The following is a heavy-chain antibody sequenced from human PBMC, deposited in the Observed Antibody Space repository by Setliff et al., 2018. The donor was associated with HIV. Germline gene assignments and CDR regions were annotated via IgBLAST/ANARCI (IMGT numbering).Heavy chain of an antibody. J-gene: IGHJ3*01. D-gene: IGHD3-10*01. V-gene: IGHV4-39*01. CDR3: ANAPYPRGAFDV. CDR2: LYNNGVT. Sequence: PSETLSLTCTVSGVSITSNSYYWGWIRQPPGKGLEWIGSLYNNGVTYYNPSLRSRVTIIVDMSKNQFSLKLTSVTAADTAMYYCANAPYPRGAFDVWGQGTVVTVSS. CDR1: GVSITSNSYY.